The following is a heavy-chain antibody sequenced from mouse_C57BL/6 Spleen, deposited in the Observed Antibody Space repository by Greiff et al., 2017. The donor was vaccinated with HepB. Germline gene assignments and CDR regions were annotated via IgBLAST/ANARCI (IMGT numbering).Heavy chain of an antibody. CDR2: IYPGSGNT. V-gene: IGHV1-76*01. CDR1: GYTFTDYY. Sequence: VQLQQSGAELVRPGASVKLSCKASGYTFTDYYINWVKQRPGQGLEWIARIYPGSGNTYYNEKFKGKATLTAEKSSSTAYMQLSSLTSEDSAVYFCARRDYGYDEGFAYWGQGTLVTVSA. CDR3: ARRDYGYDEGFAY. D-gene: IGHD2-2*01. J-gene: IGHJ3*01.